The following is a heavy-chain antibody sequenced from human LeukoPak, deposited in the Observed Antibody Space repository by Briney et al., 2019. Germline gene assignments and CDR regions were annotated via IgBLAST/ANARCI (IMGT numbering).Heavy chain of an antibody. CDR3: ARKGPGGYYMDV. J-gene: IGHJ6*03. CDR2: IYTSGST. Sequence: SETLSLTCTVSGGSISSGSYYWSWIRQPAGKGLEWIGRIYTSGSTNYNPSLKSRVTISVDTSKNQFSLKLSSVTAADTAVYYCARKGPGGYYMDVWGKGTTVTVSS. CDR1: GGSISSGSYY. V-gene: IGHV4-61*02. D-gene: IGHD1-1*01.